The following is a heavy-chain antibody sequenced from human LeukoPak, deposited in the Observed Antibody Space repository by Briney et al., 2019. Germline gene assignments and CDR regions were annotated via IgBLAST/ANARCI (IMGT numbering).Heavy chain of an antibody. J-gene: IGHJ4*02. Sequence: GGSLRLSCAASGFTFSSYSMNWVRQAPGKGLEWVSSISSSSSYIYYADSVKGRFTISRDDAKNSLYLQMNSLRADDTAVYYCARDTHPPYYFDYWGQGTLVTVSS. CDR1: GFTFSSYS. CDR2: ISSSSSYI. CDR3: ARDTHPPYYFDY. V-gene: IGHV3-21*01.